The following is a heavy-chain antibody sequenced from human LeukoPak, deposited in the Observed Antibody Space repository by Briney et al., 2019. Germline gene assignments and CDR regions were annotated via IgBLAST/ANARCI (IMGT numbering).Heavy chain of an antibody. J-gene: IGHJ4*02. V-gene: IGHV5-51*01. CDR3: ARQGFEGYYGSGSYYRILDY. CDR1: GYSFTSYW. D-gene: IGHD3-10*01. CDR2: IYPGDSDT. Sequence: GESLKISCKGSGYSFTSYWIGWVRQMPGKGLEWMGIIYPGDSDTRYSPSFQGQVTISADKPISTAYLQWSSLKTSDTAMYYCARQGFEGYYGSGSYYRILDYWGQGTLVTVSS.